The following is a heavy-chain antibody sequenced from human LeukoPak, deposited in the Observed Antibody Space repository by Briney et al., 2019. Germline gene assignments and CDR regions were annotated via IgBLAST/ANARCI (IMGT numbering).Heavy chain of an antibody. CDR3: ARHAERYYYDSSGYPRDAFDI. V-gene: IGHV4-59*08. CDR2: VYYSGST. CDR1: GDSINSYS. D-gene: IGHD3-22*01. Sequence: SETLSLTCTVSGDSINSYSWSWVRQPPGRGLEWIGYVYYSGSTTYNPSLKSRVTISLDTSKKQFSLKLNSVTAADTAVYYCARHAERYYYDSSGYPRDAFDIWGQGTMVTVSS. J-gene: IGHJ3*02.